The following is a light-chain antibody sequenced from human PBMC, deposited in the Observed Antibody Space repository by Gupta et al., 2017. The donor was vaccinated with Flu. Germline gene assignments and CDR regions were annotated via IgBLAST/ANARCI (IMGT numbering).Light chain of an antibody. CDR1: SSDIGSYTR. J-gene: IGLJ1*01. Sequence: VTISCTGTSSDIGSYTRVSWYQQPPGTAPPLLLYEVSNRPSGVPARFSGSKSGNTASLTISGLQAEDEADYYCRSDTSSSTYVFGTGTKVTVL. CDR3: RSDTSSSTYV. CDR2: EVS. V-gene: IGLV2-18*02.